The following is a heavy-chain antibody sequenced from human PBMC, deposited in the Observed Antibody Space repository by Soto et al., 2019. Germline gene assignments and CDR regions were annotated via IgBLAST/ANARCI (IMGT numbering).Heavy chain of an antibody. CDR1: GYTFTSYD. D-gene: IGHD3-10*01. CDR2: MNPNSGNT. J-gene: IGHJ6*02. Sequence: ASVKVSCKASGYTFTSYDINWVRQATGQGLEWMGWMNPNSGNTGYAQKFQGRVTMTRNTSISTAYMELSSLRSEDTAVYYCARGTDSGSYYDLGSYYYGMDVWGQGTMVTVSS. CDR3: ARGTDSGSYYDLGSYYYGMDV. V-gene: IGHV1-8*01.